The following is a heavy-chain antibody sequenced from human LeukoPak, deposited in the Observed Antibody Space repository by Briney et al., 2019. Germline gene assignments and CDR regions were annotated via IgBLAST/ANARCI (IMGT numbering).Heavy chain of an antibody. CDR2: FDPEDGEA. J-gene: IGHJ4*02. CDR3: ATDGIPGATTTLDY. Sequence: ASVKVSCKVSGITLNDLSIQWVRQAPGKGLEWMGGFDPEDGEAIYAPKFQARVTMTQDTYEDTAYMELSSLRSEDTAVYYCATDGIPGATTTLDYWGQGSLVTVSS. D-gene: IGHD1-26*01. V-gene: IGHV1-24*01. CDR1: GITLNDLS.